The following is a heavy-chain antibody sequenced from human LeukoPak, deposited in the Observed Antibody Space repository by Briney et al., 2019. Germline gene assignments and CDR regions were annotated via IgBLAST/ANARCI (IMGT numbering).Heavy chain of an antibody. D-gene: IGHD5-24*01. V-gene: IGHV4-59*08. CDR2: ISYSGVS. J-gene: IGHJ5*02. CDR1: SAAISRSY. Sequence: PSETLSLTCTVPSAAISRSYWIWIRQNPGKGLEWIGYISYSGVSTYNPSLGSRVTISRDTSKNEVSLNLSSVTAADTAVYFCARLPEGGYATSLGWLDPWGQGTRVTVSS. CDR3: ARLPEGGYATSLGWLDP.